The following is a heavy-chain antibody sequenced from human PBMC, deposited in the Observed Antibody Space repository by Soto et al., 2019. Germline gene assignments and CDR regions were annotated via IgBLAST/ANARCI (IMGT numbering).Heavy chain of an antibody. D-gene: IGHD3-3*01. CDR3: ATSYDFWSGDPYYFDY. V-gene: IGHV4-59*01. Sequence: SETLSLTCTVSGGSISSYYWSWIRQPPGKGLEWNGYIYYSGSTNYNPSLKSRVTISVDTSKNQFSLKLSSVTAADTAVYYCATSYDFWSGDPYYFDYWGQGTLVTVSS. J-gene: IGHJ4*02. CDR1: GGSISSYY. CDR2: IYYSGST.